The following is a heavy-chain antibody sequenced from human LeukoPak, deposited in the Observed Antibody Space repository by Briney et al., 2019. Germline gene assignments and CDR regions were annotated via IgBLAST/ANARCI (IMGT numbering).Heavy chain of an antibody. CDR1: GGSISSYY. D-gene: IGHD2-15*01. V-gene: IGHV4-59*08. Sequence: SETLSLTCSVSGGSISSYYWSWIRQPPGKGLECIRYIYYSGSTNYNPSLKSRVTISVDTSKNHFSLNLSSVTAADTAVYYCARRVRAYCSGGSCYDDWYFDLWGRGTLVTVSS. CDR2: IYYSGST. J-gene: IGHJ2*01. CDR3: ARRVRAYCSGGSCYDDWYFDL.